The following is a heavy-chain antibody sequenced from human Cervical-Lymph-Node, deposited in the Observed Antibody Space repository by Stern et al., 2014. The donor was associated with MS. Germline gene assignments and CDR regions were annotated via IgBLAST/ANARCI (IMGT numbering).Heavy chain of an antibody. CDR2: IWYDGSNK. D-gene: IGHD2-2*02. V-gene: IGHV3-33*01. Sequence: VQLVESGGGVVQPGRSLRLSCAASGFTFSSYGMHWVRQAPGKGLEWVAVIWYDGSNKYYADSVKGRFTISRDNSKNTLYLQMNSLRAEDTAVYYWARVYRAEDYYYGMDVWGQGTTVTVSS. CDR3: ARVYRAEDYYYGMDV. J-gene: IGHJ6*02. CDR1: GFTFSSYG.